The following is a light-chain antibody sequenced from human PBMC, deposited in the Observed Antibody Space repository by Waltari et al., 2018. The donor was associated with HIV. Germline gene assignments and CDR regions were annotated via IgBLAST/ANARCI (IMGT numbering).Light chain of an antibody. CDR1: NIGSKS. CDR3: QVWDSSSDHPV. Sequence: SYVLTQPPSVSVAPGQTARITCGGTNIGSKSVHWYQQKPGQAPVLVIYYDSDRPSGIPERFSGSNSGNTATLTISRVEAGDEADYYCQVWDSSSDHPVFGGGTKLTVL. J-gene: IGLJ2*01. CDR2: YDS. V-gene: IGLV3-21*04.